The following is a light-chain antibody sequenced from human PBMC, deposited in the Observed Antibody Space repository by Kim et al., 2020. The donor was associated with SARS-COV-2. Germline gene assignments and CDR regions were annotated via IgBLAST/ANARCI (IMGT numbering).Light chain of an antibody. Sequence: SPGERASLSGRASQNIRSNLAWYQQIPGQAPRLLIHVAANRATGIPARFSGSGSGTEFTLTINSLQSDDFAIYYCLQYNIWPPWTFGQGTKVDIK. CDR1: QNIRSN. CDR3: LQYNIWPPWT. J-gene: IGKJ1*01. CDR2: VAA. V-gene: IGKV3-15*01.